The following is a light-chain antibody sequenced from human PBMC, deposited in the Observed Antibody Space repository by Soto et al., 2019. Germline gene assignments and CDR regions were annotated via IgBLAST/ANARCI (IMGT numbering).Light chain of an antibody. J-gene: IGKJ1*01. CDR3: QKYNSAPWT. CDR1: HGISNY. Sequence: DIQMTQSPSSLSASVVDRVTITCRASHGISNYLAWYQPKPGKVPKLLIYAASTLQSGVPSRFSGSGSGTDFTLTISSLQPEDVATYYCQKYNSAPWTFGQGTKGDIK. CDR2: AAS. V-gene: IGKV1-27*01.